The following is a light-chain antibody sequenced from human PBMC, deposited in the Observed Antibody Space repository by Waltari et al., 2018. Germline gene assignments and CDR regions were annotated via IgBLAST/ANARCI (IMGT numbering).Light chain of an antibody. Sequence: SSELTQDPVVSVALGQTVRITCQGDSLRSYYASWYQQKPGQAPVVVIYGENNRPSGIPDRFSGSSSGNTASLTITGAQAEDEADYFCNSRDSSGNHHWVFGGGTKLTVL. V-gene: IGLV3-19*01. CDR3: NSRDSSGNHHWV. CDR1: SLRSYY. J-gene: IGLJ3*02. CDR2: GEN.